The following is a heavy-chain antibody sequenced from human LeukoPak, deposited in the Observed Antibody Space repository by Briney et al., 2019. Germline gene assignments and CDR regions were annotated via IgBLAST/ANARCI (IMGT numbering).Heavy chain of an antibody. CDR3: ARGTTVTTGGRGNWFDP. Sequence: ASVKVSCKASGYTFTSYYMHWVRQAPGQGLEWMGIINPSGGSTSYAQKFQGRVTMTRDTSTSTVYMELSSLRSEDTAVYYCARGTTVTTGGRGNWFDPWGQGTLVTVPS. CDR1: GYTFTSYY. J-gene: IGHJ5*02. V-gene: IGHV1-46*01. CDR2: INPSGGST. D-gene: IGHD4-17*01.